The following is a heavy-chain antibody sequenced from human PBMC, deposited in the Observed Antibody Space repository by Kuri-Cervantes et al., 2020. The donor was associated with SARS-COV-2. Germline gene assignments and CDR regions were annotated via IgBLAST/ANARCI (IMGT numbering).Heavy chain of an antibody. D-gene: IGHD2-2*01. J-gene: IGHJ6*02. Sequence: ESLKISCTVSGGSISSYYWSWIRQPPGKGLEWIGYIYYSGSTNYNPSLKSRVTISVDTSKNQFSLKLSSVTAADTAVYYCARGKTKRTSLTTYYYYGMDVWGQGTTVTVSS. CDR3: ARGKTKRTSLTTYYYYGMDV. V-gene: IGHV4-59*12. CDR2: IYYSGST. CDR1: GGSISSYY.